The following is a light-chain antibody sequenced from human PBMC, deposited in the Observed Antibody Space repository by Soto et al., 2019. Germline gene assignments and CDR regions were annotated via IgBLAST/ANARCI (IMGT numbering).Light chain of an antibody. CDR1: QSISSY. V-gene: IGKV1-39*01. CDR2: AAS. CDR3: QHSYSTPVT. Sequence: DIQMTQSPSSLSASVGDRVTITCRASQSISSYLNWYQQKPGKAPKLLIYAASSLQSGVTSRFSGSGAGTDFTLTISSLQPEDFATYYCQHSYSTPVTFGQGTKVEIK. J-gene: IGKJ1*01.